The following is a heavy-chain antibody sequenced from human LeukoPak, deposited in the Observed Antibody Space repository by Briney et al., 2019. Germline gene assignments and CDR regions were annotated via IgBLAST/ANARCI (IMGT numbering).Heavy chain of an antibody. CDR2: IWYDGSNK. D-gene: IGHD6-13*01. J-gene: IGHJ4*02. Sequence: GGSLRLSCTASGFTFSNHGIHWVRQAPGKGLEWVATIWYDGSNKYYADSVKGRFTISRDRPKNTLYLQMNSLRVEDTAVYYCAKDAAGGTRAYYFDYWGQGTLVTVSS. CDR3: AKDAAGGTRAYYFDY. CDR1: GFTFSNHG. V-gene: IGHV3-33*03.